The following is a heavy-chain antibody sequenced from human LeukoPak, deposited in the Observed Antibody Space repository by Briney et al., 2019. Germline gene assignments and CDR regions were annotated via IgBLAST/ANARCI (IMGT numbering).Heavy chain of an antibody. V-gene: IGHV5-51*01. Sequence: GESLKISCKGSGYSFTSYWIGWVRQMPGKGLEWMGIIYPGDSDTRYSPSFQGQVTISADKSISTAYLQWSSLKASDTAMYYCARLEYQCSGGSCYSGGVHYWGQGTLVTVSS. CDR2: IYPGDSDT. CDR3: ARLEYQCSGGSCYSGGVHY. J-gene: IGHJ4*02. D-gene: IGHD2-15*01. CDR1: GYSFTSYW.